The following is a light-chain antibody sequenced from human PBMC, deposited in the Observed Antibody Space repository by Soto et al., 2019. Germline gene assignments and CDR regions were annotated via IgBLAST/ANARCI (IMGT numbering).Light chain of an antibody. CDR3: QRYGGSPPIT. V-gene: IGKV3-20*01. CDR2: GAS. Sequence: EIVLTQSPGSLSLSPGERATLSCRASQSVSSSYLAWYQQKPGQAPRLLMYGASSRATGIPDRFSGSGSGTDFTLTISRLEPEDLAVYYCQRYGGSPPITFGQGTRLEMK. CDR1: QSVSSSY. J-gene: IGKJ5*01.